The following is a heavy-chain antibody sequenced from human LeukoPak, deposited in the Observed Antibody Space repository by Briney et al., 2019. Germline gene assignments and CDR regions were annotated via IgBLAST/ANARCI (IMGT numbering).Heavy chain of an antibody. V-gene: IGHV3-7*01. D-gene: IGHD3-9*01. CDR2: IKQDGSEK. CDR3: ARDKRYFDWLPYYFDY. Sequence: PGGLRLSCAASGFTFSSDWMSWVRQAPGKGLEWVANIKQDGSEKYYVDSVKGRFTISRDNAKNSLYLQMNSLRAEDTAVYYCARDKRYFDWLPYYFDYWGQGTLVTVSS. J-gene: IGHJ4*02. CDR1: GFTFSSDW.